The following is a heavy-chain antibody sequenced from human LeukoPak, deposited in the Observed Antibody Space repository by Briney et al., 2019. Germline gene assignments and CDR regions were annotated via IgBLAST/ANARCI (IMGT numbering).Heavy chain of an antibody. V-gene: IGHV3-66*01. Sequence: GGSLRVSCAASGFTVSSNYMTWVRQAPGKGLEWVSAINSGGSTFYADSVKGRFTISRDNSKNTLYLQMNSLRADDTAVYYCVKAADDSSGYYASWGQGTLVTVSS. CDR2: INSGGST. CDR3: VKAADDSSGYYAS. J-gene: IGHJ5*02. D-gene: IGHD3-22*01. CDR1: GFTVSSNY.